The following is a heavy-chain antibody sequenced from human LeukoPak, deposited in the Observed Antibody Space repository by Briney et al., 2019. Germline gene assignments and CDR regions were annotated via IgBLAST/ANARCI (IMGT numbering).Heavy chain of an antibody. J-gene: IGHJ4*02. CDR2: ISGSGGST. CDR1: GFTFSSYE. CDR3: AKDPTLNSGYFDY. D-gene: IGHD3-22*01. V-gene: IGHV3-23*01. Sequence: GGSLRLSCAASGFTFSSYEMNWVRQAPGKGLEWVSAISGSGGSTYYADSVKGRLTISRDNSKNTLYLQMNSLRAEDTAVYYCAKDPTLNSGYFDYWGQGTLVTVSS.